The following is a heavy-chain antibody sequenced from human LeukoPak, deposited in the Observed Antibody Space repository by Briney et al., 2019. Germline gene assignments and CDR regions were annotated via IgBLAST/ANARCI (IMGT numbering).Heavy chain of an antibody. V-gene: IGHV3-30*01. J-gene: IGHJ3*02. Sequence: PGGSLRLSCAASGFTFSHYSMHWVRQAPGKGLEWVALLAYNETFRYYADSVKGRFTISRDTAKNTLHLQMNSLTTEGTAFYFCESEAVGFDIWGQGTMVTVGS. CDR2: LAYNETFR. CDR3: ESEAVGFDI. CDR1: GFTFSHYS.